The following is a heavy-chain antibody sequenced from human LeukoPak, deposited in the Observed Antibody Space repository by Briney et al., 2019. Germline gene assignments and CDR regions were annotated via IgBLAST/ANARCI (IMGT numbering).Heavy chain of an antibody. J-gene: IGHJ6*02. CDR3: ARDPRGYRNGYYGMDV. CDR2: ILYDGSNQ. V-gene: IGHV3-30*04. Sequence: GRSLRLSCAASGFTFRSYAMHWVRQAPGKGLEWVGVILYDGSNQYYADSVKGRFTISRDNSKNTLYLQMNSLRVEDTAVYYCARDPRGYRNGYYGMDVWGQGTTVTVSS. CDR1: GFTFRSYA. D-gene: IGHD5-18*01.